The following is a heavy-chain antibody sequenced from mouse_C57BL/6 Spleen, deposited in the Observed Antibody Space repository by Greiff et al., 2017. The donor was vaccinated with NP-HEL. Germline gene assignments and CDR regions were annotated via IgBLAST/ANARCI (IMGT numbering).Heavy chain of an antibody. J-gene: IGHJ3*01. CDR1: GYTFTSYW. Sequence: QVQLQQPGTELVKPGASVKLSCKASGYTFTSYWMHWVKQRPGQGLEWIGNINPSNGGTNYNEKFKSKATLTVDKSSSTAYMQLSSLTSEDSAVYYGARGRDYYGSSSDWFAYWGQGTLVTVSA. D-gene: IGHD1-1*01. CDR3: ARGRDYYGSSSDWFAY. CDR2: INPSNGGT. V-gene: IGHV1-53*01.